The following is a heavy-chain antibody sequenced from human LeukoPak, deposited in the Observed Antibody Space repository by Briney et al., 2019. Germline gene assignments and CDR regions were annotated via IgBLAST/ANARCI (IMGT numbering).Heavy chain of an antibody. CDR1: GFTFSGSA. Sequence: PGGSLKLSCAASGFTFSGSAMHWVRQASGKGLEWVGRIRSKANSYATAYAASVKGRFTISRDDSKNTAYLQMNSLKTEDTAVYYCIRLGELSLYSAPDYWGQGTLVTVSS. J-gene: IGHJ4*02. V-gene: IGHV3-73*01. CDR2: IRSKANSYAT. D-gene: IGHD3-16*02. CDR3: IRLGELSLYSAPDY.